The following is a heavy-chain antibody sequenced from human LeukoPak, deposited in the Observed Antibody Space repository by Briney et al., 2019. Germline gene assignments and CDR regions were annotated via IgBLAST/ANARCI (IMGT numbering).Heavy chain of an antibody. J-gene: IGHJ4*02. D-gene: IGHD6-19*01. CDR2: IKEDGTGK. V-gene: IGHV3-7*05. CDR1: GFTFSTYW. Sequence: GGSLRLSCAASGFTFSTYWMSWVRQAPGKGLEWLANIKEDGTGKNHVDSVKGRFTISRDNSKNTVYLQMNSLRAEDTAVYYCAKDRLSSGWWGLFDYWGQGTLVTVSS. CDR3: AKDRLSSGWWGLFDY.